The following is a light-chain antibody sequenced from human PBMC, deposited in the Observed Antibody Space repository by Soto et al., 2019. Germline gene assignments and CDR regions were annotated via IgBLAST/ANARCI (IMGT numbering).Light chain of an antibody. CDR2: GAS. J-gene: IGKJ5*01. Sequence: EIVMTQSPATLSVSPGERVTLSCRASQSISDNLAWSQQKPGQPPRLLIYGASVRATGIPARFRGSGSGTEFTLTISSLQSEDFAAYYCQQYDNWPPFTFGQGTRLEI. V-gene: IGKV3-15*01. CDR3: QQYDNWPPFT. CDR1: QSISDN.